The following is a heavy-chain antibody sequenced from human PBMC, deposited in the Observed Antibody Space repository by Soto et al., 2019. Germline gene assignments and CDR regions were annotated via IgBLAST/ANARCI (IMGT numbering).Heavy chain of an antibody. Sequence: QVRLVQSGAEVKAPGASVTVSCKAPGDTFTRYYMHWVRQVPGHGLEWMGVINPNGGSTRCAQKVQGRITMTRGTFTSTVYMEVRGLTSEDTAVYYCARSSGGVYGIIIGVTNWFAPLGPGTLVTVSS. J-gene: IGHJ5*02. V-gene: IGHV1-46*01. CDR3: ARSSGGVYGIIIGVTNWFAP. CDR2: INPNGGST. CDR1: GDTFTRYY. D-gene: IGHD3-16*01.